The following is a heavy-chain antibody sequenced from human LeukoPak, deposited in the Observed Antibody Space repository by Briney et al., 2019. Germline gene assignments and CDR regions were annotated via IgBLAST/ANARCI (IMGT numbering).Heavy chain of an antibody. J-gene: IGHJ3*02. CDR1: GGSISSSSYY. CDR2: IYYSGST. CDR3: ARDGNWNDAWDAFDI. V-gene: IGHV4-39*07. D-gene: IGHD1-20*01. Sequence: PSETLSLTCTVSGGSISSSSYYWGWIRQPPGKGLEGIGSIYYSGSTYYNPSLKSRVTISVDTSKNQFSLKLSSVTAADTAVYYCARDGNWNDAWDAFDIWGQGTMVTVSS.